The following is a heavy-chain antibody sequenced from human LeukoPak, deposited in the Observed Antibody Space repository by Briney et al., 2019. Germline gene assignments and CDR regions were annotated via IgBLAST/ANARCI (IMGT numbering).Heavy chain of an antibody. CDR3: AREAYCSSTSCYTHHDY. D-gene: IGHD2-2*02. J-gene: IGHJ4*02. Sequence: GRSLRLSCAASGFTFDDYAMHWVRHTPGKGLEWVSGISWNSGSIGYADSVKGRFTISRDNAENSLYLQMNSLRAEDTALYYCAREAYCSSTSCYTHHDYWGQGTLVTVSS. CDR1: GFTFDDYA. CDR2: ISWNSGSI. V-gene: IGHV3-9*01.